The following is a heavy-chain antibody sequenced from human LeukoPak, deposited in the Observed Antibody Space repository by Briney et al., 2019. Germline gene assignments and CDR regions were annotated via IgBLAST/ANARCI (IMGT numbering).Heavy chain of an antibody. CDR3: ARERGHTIFGVVFNWFDP. Sequence: GRSLRLSCAASGFTFSSYGMHWVRQAPGKGLEWVAVIWYDGSNKYYADSVKGRFTISRDNSKNTLCLQMNSLRAEDTAVYYCARERGHTIFGVVFNWFDPWGQGTLVTVSS. J-gene: IGHJ5*02. CDR1: GFTFSSYG. D-gene: IGHD3-3*01. V-gene: IGHV3-33*01. CDR2: IWYDGSNK.